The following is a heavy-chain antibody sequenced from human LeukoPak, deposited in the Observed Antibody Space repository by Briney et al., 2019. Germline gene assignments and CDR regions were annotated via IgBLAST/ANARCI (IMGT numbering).Heavy chain of an antibody. D-gene: IGHD3-22*01. V-gene: IGHV3-23*01. J-gene: IGHJ4*02. CDR3: AKDSPEGPDTMIVALDY. CDR1: GFTFSSYA. CDR2: ISGSGGST. Sequence: QPGGSLRLSCAASGFTFSSYAMSWVRQAPGKGLEWVSAISGSGGSTYYADSVKGRFTISRDNSKNTLYLQMNSLRAEDTAVYYCAKDSPEGPDTMIVALDYWGQGTLVTVSS.